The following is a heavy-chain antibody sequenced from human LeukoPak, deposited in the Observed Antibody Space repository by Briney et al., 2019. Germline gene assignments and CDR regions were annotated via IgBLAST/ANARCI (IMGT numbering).Heavy chain of an antibody. CDR2: IYSSGNT. CDR1: GFTVSSNY. J-gene: IGHJ6*03. D-gene: IGHD2-2*01. CDR3: ARDAGGRTSRGYMDV. Sequence: GGSLRLSCAASGFTVSSNYMSWVRQAPGKGLEWVSVIYSSGNTYYAESVKGRFTISRDNSKNTVFLQMYSLRGEDMAVYYCARDAGGRTSRGYMDVWGKGTTVTISS. V-gene: IGHV3-53*01.